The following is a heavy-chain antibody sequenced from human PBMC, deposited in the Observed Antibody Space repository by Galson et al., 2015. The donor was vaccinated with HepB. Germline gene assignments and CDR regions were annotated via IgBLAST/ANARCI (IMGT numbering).Heavy chain of an antibody. CDR1: GYILTKYA. Sequence: SVKVSCKASGYILTKYAINWERQAPGQGLEWMGWINTNTGNPTYAQAFTGRFVFSLDTSVSTTYLQINSLKAEDTAIYYCARSTISGYGLDVWGLGTTVTVSS. V-gene: IGHV7-4-1*02. CDR3: ARSTISGYGLDV. J-gene: IGHJ6*02. D-gene: IGHD5/OR15-5a*01. CDR2: INTNTGNP.